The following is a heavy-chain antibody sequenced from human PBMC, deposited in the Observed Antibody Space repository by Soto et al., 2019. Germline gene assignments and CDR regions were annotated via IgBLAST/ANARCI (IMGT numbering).Heavy chain of an antibody. V-gene: IGHV3-23*01. CDR3: AKVSRITIFGVVIDAFDI. CDR1: GFTFSSYA. Sequence: EVQLLESGGGLVQPGGSLRLSCAASGFTFSSYAMSWVLQAPGKGLEWVSAISGSGGSTYYADSVKGRFTISRDNSKDTLYLKMNSLRAEDTAVYYCAKVSRITIFGVVIDAFDIWGQGTMVTVSS. J-gene: IGHJ3*02. D-gene: IGHD3-3*01. CDR2: ISGSGGST.